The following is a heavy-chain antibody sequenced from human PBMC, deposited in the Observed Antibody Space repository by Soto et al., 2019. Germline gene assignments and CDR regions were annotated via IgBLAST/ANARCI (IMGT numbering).Heavy chain of an antibody. CDR3: ARGGLTAGFDY. D-gene: IGHD2-21*02. V-gene: IGHV3-74*01. J-gene: IGHJ4*02. Sequence: EVQLVESGGGLVQPGGSLRLYCAASGFTFSANWMGWARQAPGKGLVWVSLIKPEGSDTGYADSVKGRVTISRDNSKNTLYLQMNSLRADDTAVYYGARGGLTAGFDYWGQGTLVTVST. CDR1: GFTFSANW. CDR2: IKPEGSDT.